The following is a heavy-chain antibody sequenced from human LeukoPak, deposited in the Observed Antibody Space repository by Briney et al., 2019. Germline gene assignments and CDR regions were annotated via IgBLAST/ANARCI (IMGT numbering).Heavy chain of an antibody. Sequence: GGSLRLSCAASGFTFSSYGMHWVRQAPGKGLEWVAFIRYDGSNKYYADSVKGRFTISRDNAKNSLYLQMNSLRAEDTAVYYCARDLLYDSSGIFDYWGQGTLVTVSS. CDR3: ARDLLYDSSGIFDY. CDR2: IRYDGSNK. V-gene: IGHV3-30*02. J-gene: IGHJ4*02. D-gene: IGHD3-22*01. CDR1: GFTFSSYG.